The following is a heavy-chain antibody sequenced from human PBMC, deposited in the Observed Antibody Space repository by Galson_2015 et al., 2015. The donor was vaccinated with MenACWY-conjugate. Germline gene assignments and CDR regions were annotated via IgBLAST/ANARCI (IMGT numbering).Heavy chain of an antibody. V-gene: IGHV4-39*01. Sequence: ETLSLTCTVSGGSISSSSYYWDWIRQPPGRGLEWIGTIYYSGSTYYNSPLKSRVTISVDTSQNQFSLNLSSVTAADTAMYYCARHDRTAPARSGAFDVWGRGTMVTVSS. D-gene: IGHD2-2*01. J-gene: IGHJ3*01. CDR2: IYYSGST. CDR3: ARHDRTAPARSGAFDV. CDR1: GGSISSSSYY.